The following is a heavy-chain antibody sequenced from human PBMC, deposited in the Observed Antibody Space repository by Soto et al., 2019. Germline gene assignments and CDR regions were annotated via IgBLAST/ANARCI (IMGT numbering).Heavy chain of an antibody. V-gene: IGHV4-61*08. D-gene: IGHD5-12*01. CDR1: GGSVFSSGHY. J-gene: IGHJ5*02. CDR3: AIDLIVAGTSSHHYNWFDP. Sequence: QVQLQESGPGLVKPSETLSLTCTVSGGSVFSSGHYWSWIRQPPGKGLEWIGYIYYSGSTNYNPSLKSRVTISIDTSKNQFSLKLSSVTAADTAVYYCAIDLIVAGTSSHHYNWFDPWGQGTLVTVSS. CDR2: IYYSGST.